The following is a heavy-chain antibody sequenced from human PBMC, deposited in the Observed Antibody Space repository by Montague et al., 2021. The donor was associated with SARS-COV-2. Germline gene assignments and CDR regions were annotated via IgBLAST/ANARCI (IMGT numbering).Heavy chain of an antibody. D-gene: IGHD3-10*01. Sequence: PALVKPTQTLTLTCTFPGFSLSTSGMCVSWIRQPPGKALEWLARIDWDDDKYYSTSLKTRLTISKDTSKNQVVLTMTNMDPVDTATYYCARIIYGSGMGFDYWGQGTLVTVSS. J-gene: IGHJ4*02. CDR1: GFSLSTSGMC. CDR2: IDWDDDK. CDR3: ARIIYGSGMGFDY. V-gene: IGHV2-70*11.